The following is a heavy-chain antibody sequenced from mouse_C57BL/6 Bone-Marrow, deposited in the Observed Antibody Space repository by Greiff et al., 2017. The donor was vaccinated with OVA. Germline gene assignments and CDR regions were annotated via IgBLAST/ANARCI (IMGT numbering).Heavy chain of an antibody. D-gene: IGHD2-3*01. Sequence: QVQLQQSGAELVRPGTSVKVSCKASGYAFTNYLIEWVKQRPGQGLEWIGVINPGSGGTNYNETFKGKATLTADKSSSTAYMPLSSLTSEDSAVYGCARYQDGYYEAMYYRGQGTSANVSA. CDR1: GYAFTNYL. CDR2: INPGSGGT. J-gene: IGHJ4*01. CDR3: ARYQDGYYEAMYY. V-gene: IGHV1-54*01.